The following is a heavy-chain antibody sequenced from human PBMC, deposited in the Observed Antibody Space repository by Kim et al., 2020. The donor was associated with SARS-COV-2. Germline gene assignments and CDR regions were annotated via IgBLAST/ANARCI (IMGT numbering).Heavy chain of an antibody. D-gene: IGHD2-2*02. CDR3: ARGDYMTIFDY. J-gene: IGHJ4*02. V-gene: IGHV4-39*07. CDR2: IYYSGST. CDR1: GGSISSSSYY. Sequence: SETLSLTCTVSGGSISSSSYYWGWIRQPPGKGLEWIGSIYYSGSTYYNPSLKSRVTISVDTSKNQFSLKLSSVTAADTAVYYCARGDYMTIFDYWGQGTLVTVSS.